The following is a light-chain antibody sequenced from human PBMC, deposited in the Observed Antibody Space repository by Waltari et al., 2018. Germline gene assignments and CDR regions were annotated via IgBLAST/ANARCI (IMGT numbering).Light chain of an antibody. Sequence: QSVLTQPPSVSGAPGQRVTISCTGTSPNIGAGHDVPWYQQFPGTAPKLLPYGNSNRPSGVPDRFSGSKSDTSASLTITGLQAEDEADYFCHSFDSSLSTGVVFGGGTKVTVL. J-gene: IGLJ2*01. V-gene: IGLV1-40*01. CDR2: GNS. CDR1: SPNIGAGHD. CDR3: HSFDSSLSTGVV.